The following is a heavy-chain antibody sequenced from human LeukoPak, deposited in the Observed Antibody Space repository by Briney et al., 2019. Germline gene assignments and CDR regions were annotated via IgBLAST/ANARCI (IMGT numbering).Heavy chain of an antibody. V-gene: IGHV3-21*01. CDR2: ITSRSSYM. CDR1: GFTFSHYW. D-gene: IGHD6-13*01. Sequence: GGSLRLSCAASGFTFSHYWMHWVRQAPGKGLEWVSSITSRSSYMYYGDSVKGRFTVSRDNAKNSLYLQMNSLRAEDTAVYYCTRDPIAAAASGGDYWGQGTLVTVSS. J-gene: IGHJ4*02. CDR3: TRDPIAAAASGGDY.